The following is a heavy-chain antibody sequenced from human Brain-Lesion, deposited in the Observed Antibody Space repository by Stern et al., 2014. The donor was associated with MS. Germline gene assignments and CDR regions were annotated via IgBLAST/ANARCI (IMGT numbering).Heavy chain of an antibody. Sequence: VQLEESGGGLVQPGGSLTISCTAAGFTFGNYWMTWVRQAPGTGLEWVANIKEDGTEKNYVDSVKGRFTLSRDNARNSLYLQMNSLRVEDTALYYCARVYNTIYGIVTQRGSGMDVWGQGTTVIVSS. V-gene: IGHV3-7*01. D-gene: IGHD3-3*01. CDR1: GFTFGNYW. CDR3: ARVYNTIYGIVTQRGSGMDV. CDR2: IKEDGTEK. J-gene: IGHJ6*02.